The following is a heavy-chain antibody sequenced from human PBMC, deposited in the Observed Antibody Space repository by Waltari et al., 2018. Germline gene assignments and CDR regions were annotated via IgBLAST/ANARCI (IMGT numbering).Heavy chain of an antibody. CDR3: ARGWEFSHYYYYYMDL. D-gene: IGHD1-26*01. V-gene: IGHV4-38-2*02. CDR2: FYYSGST. J-gene: IGHJ6*03. CDR1: GYSISNNYY. Sequence: QLQLQESGPGLVKPSETLSLICTVSGYSISNNYYWAWIRQSPGKGLEWIGSFYYSGSTSYNPSLKSRVTISVDTSKNQISLKLTSVTAADTAVYYCARGWEFSHYYYYYMDLWGKGTTVTVSS.